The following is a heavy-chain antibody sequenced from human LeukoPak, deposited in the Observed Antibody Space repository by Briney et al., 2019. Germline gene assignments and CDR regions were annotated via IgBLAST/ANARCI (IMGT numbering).Heavy chain of an antibody. CDR3: ARRAVSRVVSTVDAFDY. CDR2: VYPGGSDA. V-gene: IGHV5-51*01. J-gene: IGHJ4*02. Sequence: GESLKISCKASGYSFSEYWIAWVRPMPGKGREWMGIVYPGGSDARYSPSFQGQVTISADQSTSTASLQWSSLKASDTAMYYCARRAVSRVVSTVDAFDYWAQGTLVTVSS. D-gene: IGHD2-8*02. CDR1: GYSFSEYW.